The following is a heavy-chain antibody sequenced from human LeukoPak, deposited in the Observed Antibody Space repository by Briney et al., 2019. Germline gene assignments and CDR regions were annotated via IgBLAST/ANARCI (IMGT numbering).Heavy chain of an antibody. V-gene: IGHV4-39*07. J-gene: IGHJ4*02. D-gene: IGHD3-22*01. CDR2: ICYSGST. CDR1: GGSISSSSYY. Sequence: PSETLSLPCTVSGGSISSSSYYWGWIRQPPGKGLEWIGSICYSGSTYYNPSLKSRVTISVDTSKNQFSLKLSSVTAADTAVYYCARGIYDSSGYYLDWGQGTLVTVSS. CDR3: ARGIYDSSGYYLD.